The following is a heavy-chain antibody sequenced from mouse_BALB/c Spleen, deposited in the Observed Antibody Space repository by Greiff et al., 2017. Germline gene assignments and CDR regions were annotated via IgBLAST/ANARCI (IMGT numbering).Heavy chain of an antibody. CDR1: GFTFSSFG. Sequence: EVQLVESGGGLVQPGGSRKLSCAASGFTFSSFGMHWVRQAPEKGLEWVAYISSGSSTIYYADTVKGRFTISRDNPKNTLFLQMTSLRSEDTAMYYCARTGTRKTWFAYWGQGTTLTVSS. J-gene: IGHJ2*01. V-gene: IGHV5-17*02. CDR3: ARTGTRKTWFAY. D-gene: IGHD2-2*01. CDR2: ISSGSSTI.